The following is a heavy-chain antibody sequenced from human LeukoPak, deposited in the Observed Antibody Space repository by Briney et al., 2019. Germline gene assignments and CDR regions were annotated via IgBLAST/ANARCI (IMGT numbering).Heavy chain of an antibody. CDR1: SVSISSYY. Sequence: HPSETLSLTCTVSSVSISSYYWSWVRQPAGKGLEWVGRIYSSGSTNYNPSLKSRVTMSADASKKQFSLKLSSGAAADTAVYYCARGGSGSYRFFDYWGQGALVTVSS. V-gene: IGHV4-4*07. CDR3: ARGGSGSYRFFDY. D-gene: IGHD1-26*01. J-gene: IGHJ4*02. CDR2: IYSSGST.